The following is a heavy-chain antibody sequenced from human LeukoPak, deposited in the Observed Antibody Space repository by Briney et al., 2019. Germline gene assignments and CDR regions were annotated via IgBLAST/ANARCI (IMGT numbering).Heavy chain of an antibody. Sequence: GSVTLYCAASGFTFSNTWMNWVGQAPGKGLEWVGHIKRIIDGGTTDYAAPVKGRFTVSRDDSINTLYLQMSSLKTEDTAVYYCTAQGGSGDLRYWGQGTLVTVSS. V-gene: IGHV3-15*01. J-gene: IGHJ4*02. D-gene: IGHD4-17*01. CDR1: GFTFSNTW. CDR2: IKRIIDGGTT. CDR3: TAQGGSGDLRY.